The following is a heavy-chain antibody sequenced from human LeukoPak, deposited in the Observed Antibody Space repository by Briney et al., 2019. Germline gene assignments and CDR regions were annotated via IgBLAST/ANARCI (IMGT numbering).Heavy chain of an antibody. Sequence: SETLSLTCAVYGWSFSGYFWIWIRQPPGKGLDWIAEINHRGGTNYNPSLKSRVTISVDTSKNQFSLKLSSVTAADTVVYYCVRGYCSDGVCFHFWGQGTLVTVSS. CDR2: INHRGGT. CDR3: VRGYCSDGVCFHF. J-gene: IGHJ4*02. V-gene: IGHV4-34*01. CDR1: GWSFSGYF. D-gene: IGHD2-8*01.